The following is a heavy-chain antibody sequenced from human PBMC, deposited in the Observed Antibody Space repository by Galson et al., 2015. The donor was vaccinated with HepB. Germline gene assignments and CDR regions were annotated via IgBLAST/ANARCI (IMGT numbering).Heavy chain of an antibody. D-gene: IGHD6-19*01. V-gene: IGHV6-1*01. CDR1: GDSVSSTSAA. CDR2: TYYRSKWYN. J-gene: IGHJ4*02. Sequence: CAISGDSVSSTSAAWNWIRQSPSRGLEWLGRTYYRSKWYNDYAVSVKSRIAINPDTSKNQFSLQLNSVTPEDTAVYYCARGMAVAGTPFDNWGQGTLVTVSS. CDR3: ARGMAVAGTPFDN.